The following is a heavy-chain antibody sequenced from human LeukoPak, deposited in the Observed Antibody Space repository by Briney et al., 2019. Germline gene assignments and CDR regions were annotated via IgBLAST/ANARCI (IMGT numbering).Heavy chain of an antibody. V-gene: IGHV3-21*01. Sequence: GGSLRLSCAASGFTFSDYTMNWVRQAPWKELEWVSSIGSVTTYIYYADSVKGRFTISRDNAKNSLSLQMNSLRAEDTAVYYCARAIAVAGPYYFDYWGQGTLVTVSS. CDR1: GFTFSDYT. D-gene: IGHD6-19*01. J-gene: IGHJ4*02. CDR2: IGSVTTYI. CDR3: ARAIAVAGPYYFDY.